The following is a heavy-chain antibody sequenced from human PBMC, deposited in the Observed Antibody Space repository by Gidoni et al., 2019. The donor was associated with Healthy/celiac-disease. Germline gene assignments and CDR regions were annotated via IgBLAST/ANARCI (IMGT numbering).Heavy chain of an antibody. V-gene: IGHV4-31*03. J-gene: IGHJ6*03. D-gene: IGHD6-13*01. CDR3: ARAPPHSSSWPPNHYMDV. CDR2: IYYSGST. CDR1: GGSLSGGRYY. Sequence: QVPLQESGPGLVQPSQALSLTCTVSGGSLSGGRYYWSWIRPHPGKVLEWMGYIYYSGSTYYNPSVKSRVTISVDTSKNKFSLKLSSVTAADKAVYYCARAPPHSSSWPPNHYMDVWGKGTTVTVSS.